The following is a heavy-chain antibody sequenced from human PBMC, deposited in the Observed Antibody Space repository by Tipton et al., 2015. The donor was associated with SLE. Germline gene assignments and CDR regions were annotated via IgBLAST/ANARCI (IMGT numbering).Heavy chain of an antibody. CDR1: GYTFTTYG. V-gene: IGHV1-18*01. Sequence: QSGAEVKKPGASVRVSCKASGYTFTTYGISWVRQAPGQGLEWMGWISTYNGNTNYAQKLQGRVTMTSDTSTSTAYMELRSLRSDDTAIYYCARVRVGTAMGVFGFWGQGTLVAVSS. D-gene: IGHD5-18*01. J-gene: IGHJ4*02. CDR2: ISTYNGNT. CDR3: ARVRVGTAMGVFGF.